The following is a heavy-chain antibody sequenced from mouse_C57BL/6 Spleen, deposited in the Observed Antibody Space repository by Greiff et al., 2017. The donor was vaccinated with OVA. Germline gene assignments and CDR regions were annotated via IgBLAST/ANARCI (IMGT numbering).Heavy chain of an antibody. CDR2: IDYDGSST. CDR3: ARDLGGYWYFDV. CDR1: GFTFSDYY. Sequence: EVQVVESEGGLVQPGSSMKLSCTASGFTFSDYYMAWVRQVPEKGLEWVANIDYDGSSTYYLDSLKSRFIISRDNAKNILYLQMSSLKSEDTATYYCARDLGGYWYFDVWGTGTTVTVSS. J-gene: IGHJ1*03. V-gene: IGHV5-16*01. D-gene: IGHD4-1*01.